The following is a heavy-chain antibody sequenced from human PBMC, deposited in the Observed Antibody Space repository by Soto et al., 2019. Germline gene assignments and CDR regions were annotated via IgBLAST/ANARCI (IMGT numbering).Heavy chain of an antibody. D-gene: IGHD3-3*01. Sequence: SETLSLTCTVSGGSISSYYWSWIRQPPGKGLEWIGYIYYSGSTNYNPSLKSRVTISVDTSKNQFSLKLSFVAAADTAVYYCARLRGEYYFDYWGQGTLVTVSS. J-gene: IGHJ4*02. CDR2: IYYSGST. V-gene: IGHV4-59*08. CDR1: GGSISSYY. CDR3: ARLRGEYYFDY.